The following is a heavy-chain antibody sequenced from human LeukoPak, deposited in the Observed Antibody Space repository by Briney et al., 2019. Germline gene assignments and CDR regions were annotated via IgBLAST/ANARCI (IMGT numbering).Heavy chain of an antibody. J-gene: IGHJ4*02. V-gene: IGHV3-48*02. D-gene: IGHD5-12*01. Sequence: GGSLRLSCAAAGFTFDTYPMNWVRQAPGRGLEWISYISSNRDTIYYAASVKGRFTISRDNARYSLYLQMNSLRDEDTAVYYCARGPGYGHYFDYWGQGTLVTVSS. CDR2: ISSNRDTI. CDR3: ARGPGYGHYFDY. CDR1: GFTFDTYP.